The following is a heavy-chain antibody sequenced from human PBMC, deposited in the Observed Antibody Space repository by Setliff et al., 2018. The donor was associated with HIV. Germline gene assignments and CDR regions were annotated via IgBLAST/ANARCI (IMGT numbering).Heavy chain of an antibody. D-gene: IGHD1-26*01. CDR1: GGSISSHY. CDR3: ARHSPNVGVRGDAFDI. CDR2: IHYSWAT. V-gene: IGHV4-59*08. J-gene: IGHJ3*02. Sequence: PSETLSLTCTVSGGSISSHYWIWIRQPPGKGLEWIGYIHYSWATNYNPSLKSRVTISLDTSRTQFSLRLSSVTAADPAVYYCARHSPNVGVRGDAFDIWGQGTVVTVSS.